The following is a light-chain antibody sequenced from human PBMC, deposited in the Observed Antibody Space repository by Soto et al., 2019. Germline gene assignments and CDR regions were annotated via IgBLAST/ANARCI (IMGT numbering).Light chain of an antibody. CDR2: GNS. CDR1: SSNIGAGYD. CDR3: QSYDSYLRGFYV. J-gene: IGLJ1*01. V-gene: IGLV1-40*01. Sequence: QSVLTQPPSVSGAPGQRVTISCTGSSSNIGAGYDVHWYQQLPGTAPKLLIYGNSNRPSGVPDRFSGSKSGTSASLAITGLQAEDESVYYCQSYDSYLRGFYVSGTGT.